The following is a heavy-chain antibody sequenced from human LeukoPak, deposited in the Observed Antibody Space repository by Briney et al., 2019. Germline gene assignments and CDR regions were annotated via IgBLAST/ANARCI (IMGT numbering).Heavy chain of an antibody. J-gene: IGHJ4*02. D-gene: IGHD5-18*01. CDR2: IKQDGSGK. V-gene: IGHV3-7*01. CDR3: ARGRGYSYGWIGEKLLDY. Sequence: GGSLRLSCAASVLTFSSYWMHWVRQAPEKGLEWVAIIKQDGSGKYYVGSVKGRITISRDNAKNTLYLQMNSLRAEDTAVYYCARGRGYSYGWIGEKLLDYWGQGTLATVSS. CDR1: VLTFSSYW.